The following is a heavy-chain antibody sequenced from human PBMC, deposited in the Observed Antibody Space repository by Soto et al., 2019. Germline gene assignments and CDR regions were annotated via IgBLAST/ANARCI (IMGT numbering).Heavy chain of an antibody. CDR2: IYPGDSDT. CDR3: ALSRHSSSWQTYYYYGMDV. Sequence: PGESLKISCKGSGYSFTSYWIGWVRQMPGKGLEWMGIIYPGDSDTRYSPSFQGQVTISADKSISTAYLQWSSLKASDTAMYYCALSRHSSSWQTYYYYGMDVWGQGTTVTVS. J-gene: IGHJ6*02. CDR1: GYSFTSYW. D-gene: IGHD6-13*01. V-gene: IGHV5-51*01.